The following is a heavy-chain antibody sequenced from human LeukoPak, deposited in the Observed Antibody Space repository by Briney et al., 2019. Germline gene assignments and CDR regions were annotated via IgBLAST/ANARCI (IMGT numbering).Heavy chain of an antibody. CDR2: IIPIFGTA. CDR3: AREVVVIATPGGYFDY. D-gene: IGHD2-21*01. V-gene: IGHV1-69*13. Sequence: SVKVSCKASGGTFSSYAISWVRQAPGQGLEWMGGIIPIFGTANYAQKFQGRVTITADESTSTAYMELSSLRSEDTAVYYCAREVVVIATPGGYFDYWGQGALVTVSS. J-gene: IGHJ4*02. CDR1: GGTFSSYA.